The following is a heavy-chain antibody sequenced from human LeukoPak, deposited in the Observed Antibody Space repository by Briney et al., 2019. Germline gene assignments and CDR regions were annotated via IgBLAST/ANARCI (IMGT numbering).Heavy chain of an antibody. V-gene: IGHV3-11*03. D-gene: IGHD2-15*01. J-gene: IGHJ5*02. CDR2: ITGSSSDT. CDR3: ARRGTTYCTVDSCHPNWFDP. Sequence: GGSLRLSCAASGFTFSDYYMTWIRQAPGRGLECISYITGSSSDTKYADSVKGRFTISRDNSKNSVYLLMNSLRAEDTAVYYCARRGTTYCTVDSCHPNWFDPWGQGTLVTVSS. CDR1: GFTFSDYY.